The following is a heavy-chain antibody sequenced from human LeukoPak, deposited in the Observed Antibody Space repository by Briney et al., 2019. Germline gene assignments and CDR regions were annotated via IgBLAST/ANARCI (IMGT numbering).Heavy chain of an antibody. J-gene: IGHJ4*02. CDR3: ARHYGSSGYWYYFDY. CDR2: IFYSGST. Sequence: SETLSLTCTVSGGSISNYYWSWIRQPPGKGLEWIGYIFYSGSTNYNPSLKSRLTISVDTSKNQFSLKLSSVTAADTAVYYCARHYGSSGYWYYFDYWGQGTLVTVSS. V-gene: IGHV4-59*08. D-gene: IGHD3-22*01. CDR1: GGSISNYY.